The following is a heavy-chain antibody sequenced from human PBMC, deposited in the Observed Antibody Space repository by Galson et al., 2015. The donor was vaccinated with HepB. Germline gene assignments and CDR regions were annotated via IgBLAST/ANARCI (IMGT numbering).Heavy chain of an antibody. V-gene: IGHV3-48*01. CDR1: GFTFSHYS. Sequence: SLRLSCAASGFTFSHYSMNWVRQAPGKGLEWVSYISGSSNTKYYADSVRGRFVVSRDNAEKSLYLQMNSLRVDDTAMYFCARVGFCTTTICVDYNWIDPWGQGTLVTVSS. CDR2: ISGSSNTK. CDR3: ARVGFCTTTICVDYNWIDP. D-gene: IGHD2-8*01. J-gene: IGHJ5*02.